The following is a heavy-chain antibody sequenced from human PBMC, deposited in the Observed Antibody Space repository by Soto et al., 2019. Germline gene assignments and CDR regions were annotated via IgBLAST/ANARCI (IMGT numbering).Heavy chain of an antibody. CDR1: GFTFSPYA. V-gene: IGHV3-30-3*01. CDR3: ARDWGSSGCYRGGDY. CDR2: ISFDGGDK. D-gene: IGHD6-19*01. Sequence: QVQLVESGGGVVQPGRSLRLSCAASGFTFSPYAMHWVRQAPGKGLEWVAVISFDGGDKFYTDSVKGRFTISRDNSKNTLYLQMNSLKPEDTAVYYCARDWGSSGCYRGGDYWGQGTLVTVSS. J-gene: IGHJ4*02.